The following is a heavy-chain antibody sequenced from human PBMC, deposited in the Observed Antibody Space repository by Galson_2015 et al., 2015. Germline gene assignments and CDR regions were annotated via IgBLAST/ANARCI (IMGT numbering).Heavy chain of an antibody. CDR1: GYTFTSYG. V-gene: IGHV1-18*01. D-gene: IGHD6-13*01. CDR3: ARSLAAAGTGGWFDP. J-gene: IGHJ5*02. CDR2: ISAYNGNT. Sequence: SVKVSCKASGYTFTSYGISWVRQAPGQGLEWMGWISAYNGNTNYAQKVQGRVTMTTDTSTSTAYMELGSLRSDDTAVYYCARSLAAAGTGGWFDPWGQGTLVTVSS.